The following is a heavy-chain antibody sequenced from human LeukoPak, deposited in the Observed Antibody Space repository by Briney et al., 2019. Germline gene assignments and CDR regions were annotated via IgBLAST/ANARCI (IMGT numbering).Heavy chain of an antibody. CDR1: GFTFSSYS. CDR3: AREGGKDGYNFGFDP. D-gene: IGHD5-24*01. V-gene: IGHV3-21*01. CDR2: ISSSSSYI. Sequence: GGSLRLSCAASGFTFSSYSMNWVRQAPGKGLEWVSSISSSSSYIYYADSVKGRFTISRDNAKNSLYLQMNSLRAEDTAVYYCAREGGKDGYNFGFDPWGQGTLVTVSS. J-gene: IGHJ5*02.